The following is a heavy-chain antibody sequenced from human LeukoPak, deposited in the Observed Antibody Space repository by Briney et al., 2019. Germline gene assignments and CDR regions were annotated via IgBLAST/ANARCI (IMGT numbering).Heavy chain of an antibody. CDR1: GYTFTSYY. Sequence: ASVKVSCKASGYTFTSYYMHWVRQAPGQGLEWMGGIIPIFGTANYAQKFQGRVTITADESTSTAYMELSSLRSEDTAVYYCARDRYGSGSYYTPDFDYWGQGTLVTVSS. V-gene: IGHV1-69*13. J-gene: IGHJ4*02. CDR3: ARDRYGSGSYYTPDFDY. CDR2: IIPIFGTA. D-gene: IGHD3-10*01.